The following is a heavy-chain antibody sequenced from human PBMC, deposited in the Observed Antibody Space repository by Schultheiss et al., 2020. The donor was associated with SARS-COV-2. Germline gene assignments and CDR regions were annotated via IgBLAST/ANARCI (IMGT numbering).Heavy chain of an antibody. CDR2: ISGSGGST. V-gene: IGHV3-23*01. CDR3: AKDFNRYNWNLYFDY. D-gene: IGHD1-20*01. Sequence: GGSLRLSCAASGFTFSSYGMHWVRQAPGKGLEWVSSISGSGGSTYYADSVEGRFTISRDNSKNTLYLQMNSLRAEDTAVYYCAKDFNRYNWNLYFDYWGQGTLVTVSS. CDR1: GFTFSSYG. J-gene: IGHJ4*02.